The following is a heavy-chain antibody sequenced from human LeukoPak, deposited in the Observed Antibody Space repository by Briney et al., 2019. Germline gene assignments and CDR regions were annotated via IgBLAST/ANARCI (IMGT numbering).Heavy chain of an antibody. D-gene: IGHD3-10*01. V-gene: IGHV1-18*01. J-gene: IGHJ6*02. CDR2: ISAYNGNT. CDR1: GYTFTSYG. CDR3: ARTNQRGRKYYYYSMDV. Sequence: ASVKVSCKASGYTFTSYGISWVRQAPGQGLEWMGWISAYNGNTNYAQKLQGRVTMTTDTSTSTAYMELRSLRSDDTAVYYCARTNQRGRKYYYYSMDVWGQGTTVTVSS.